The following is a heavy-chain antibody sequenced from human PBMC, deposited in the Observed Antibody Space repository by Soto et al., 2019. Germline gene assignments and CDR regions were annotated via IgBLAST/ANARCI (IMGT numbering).Heavy chain of an antibody. CDR2: TIPVFNTA. CDR1: GGTLSDHG. Sequence: QVQLEQSGAEVKKPGSSVKVSCKASGGTLSDHGVAWLRQAPGQGLEWMGGTIPVFNTAKYAQKFQGRVTVTADKFTNIAYMELSSLRSEDTAFYFCARGVYGSGNYYPGTSAFDIWGQGKMVIVSS. J-gene: IGHJ3*02. CDR3: ARGVYGSGNYYPGTSAFDI. D-gene: IGHD3-10*01. V-gene: IGHV1-69*06.